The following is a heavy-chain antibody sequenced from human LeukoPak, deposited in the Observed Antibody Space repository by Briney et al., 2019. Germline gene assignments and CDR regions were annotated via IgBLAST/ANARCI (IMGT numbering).Heavy chain of an antibody. J-gene: IGHJ6*02. D-gene: IGHD1-26*01. CDR1: GFTFSDYY. Sequence: GGSLRLSCAASGFTFSDYYMSWIRQAPGKGLEWVSYISSSGSTIYYADSVKGRFTISRDNAKNSLYLQMNSLRAEDTAVYYCARDRSGSYWAYYYYGMDVWGQGTTVTVSS. V-gene: IGHV3-11*04. CDR2: ISSSGSTI. CDR3: ARDRSGSYWAYYYYGMDV.